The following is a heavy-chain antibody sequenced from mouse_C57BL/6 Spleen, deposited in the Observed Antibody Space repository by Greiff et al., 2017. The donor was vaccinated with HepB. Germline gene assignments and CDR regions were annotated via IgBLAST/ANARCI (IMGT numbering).Heavy chain of an antibody. CDR2: IHPNSGST. D-gene: IGHD1-1*01. Sequence: QVQLQQPGAELVKPGASVKLSCKASGYTFTSYWMHWVKQRPGQGLEWIGMIHPNSGSTNYNEKFKSKATLTVDKSSSTAYMQLSSLTSEDSAVYYCARPINYYGSSGSYWYFDVWGTGTTVTVSS. CDR3: ARPINYYGSSGSYWYFDV. J-gene: IGHJ1*03. V-gene: IGHV1-64*01. CDR1: GYTFTSYW.